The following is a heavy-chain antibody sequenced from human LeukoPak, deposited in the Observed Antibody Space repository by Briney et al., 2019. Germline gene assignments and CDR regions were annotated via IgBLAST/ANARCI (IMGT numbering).Heavy chain of an antibody. Sequence: PGGSLRLSCAASGFIFSGYWMNWVRQAPGKGLAWVAGIDSDGSTTKYADSVKGRFTISRDNAKNSLYLQMNSLRAEDTAVYYCARVRPTVTTGFDPWGQGTLVTVSS. V-gene: IGHV3-74*03. CDR3: ARVRPTVTTGFDP. J-gene: IGHJ5*02. D-gene: IGHD4-11*01. CDR1: GFIFSGYW. CDR2: IDSDGSTT.